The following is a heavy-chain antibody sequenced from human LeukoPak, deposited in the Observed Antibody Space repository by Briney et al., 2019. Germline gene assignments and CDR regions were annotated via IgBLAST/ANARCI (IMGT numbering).Heavy chain of an antibody. Sequence: PSETLSLTCAVYGGSFSGYYWSWIRQPPGKGLELIGEINHSGSTNYNPSLKSRVTISVDTSKNQFSLKLSSVTAADTAVYYCARGRYYGSGSYPRYYYYYGMDVWGQGTTVTVSS. D-gene: IGHD3-10*01. V-gene: IGHV4-34*01. CDR2: INHSGST. CDR1: GGSFSGYY. J-gene: IGHJ6*02. CDR3: ARGRYYGSGSYPRYYYYYGMDV.